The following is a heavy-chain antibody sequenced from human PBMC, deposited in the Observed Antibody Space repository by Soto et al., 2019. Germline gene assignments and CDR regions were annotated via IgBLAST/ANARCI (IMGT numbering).Heavy chain of an antibody. D-gene: IGHD6-13*01. CDR1: GGTFSSYA. J-gene: IGHJ4*02. CDR2: IIPIFGTA. CDR3: ARGAWGAAAGTGESDY. V-gene: IGHV1-69*12. Sequence: QVQLVQSGAEVKKPGSSVKVSCKASGGTFSSYAISWVRQAPGQGLEWMGGIIPIFGTANYAQKFQGRVTLTGDESTSTAYMELRSLRSEDTAVYYCARGAWGAAAGTGESDYWGQGTLVTVSS.